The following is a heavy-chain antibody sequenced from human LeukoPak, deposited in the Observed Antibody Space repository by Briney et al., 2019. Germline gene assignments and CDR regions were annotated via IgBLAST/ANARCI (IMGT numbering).Heavy chain of an antibody. D-gene: IGHD6-13*01. CDR1: GGSFSVYY. Sequence: SETLSLTCAVYGGSFSVYYWSWIRQPPGKGLEWIGEINHSGSTNYNPSLKSRVTISVDTSKNQFSLKLSSVTAADTAVYYCARGGIAAAGIPNWFDPWGQGTLVTVSS. V-gene: IGHV4-34*01. CDR2: INHSGST. CDR3: ARGGIAAAGIPNWFDP. J-gene: IGHJ5*02.